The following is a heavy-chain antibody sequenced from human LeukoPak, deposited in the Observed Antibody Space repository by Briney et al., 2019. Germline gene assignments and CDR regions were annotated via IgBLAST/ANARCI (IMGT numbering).Heavy chain of an antibody. V-gene: IGHV4-61*01. Sequence: PSETLSLTCTVSGGSVSSGSYYWSWIRQPPGKGLEWIGYIYYSESTNYNPSLKSRVTISVDTSKNQFSLKLSSVTAADTAVYYCARDRYYYDSSEVSTENAFDIWGQGTMVTVSS. J-gene: IGHJ3*02. D-gene: IGHD3-22*01. CDR3: ARDRYYYDSSEVSTENAFDI. CDR1: GGSVSSGSYY. CDR2: IYYSEST.